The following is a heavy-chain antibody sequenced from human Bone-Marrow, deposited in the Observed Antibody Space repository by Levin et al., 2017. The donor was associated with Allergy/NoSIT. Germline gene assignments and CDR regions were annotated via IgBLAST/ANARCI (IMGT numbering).Heavy chain of an antibody. Sequence: PGGSLRLSCAASGFTFSSYGMHWVRQAPGKGLEWVAVISYDGSNKYYADSVKGRFTISRDNSKNTLYLQMNSLRAEDTAVYYCAKEISSSSGWYGRPYYDYYGMDVWGQGTTVTVSS. CDR2: ISYDGSNK. CDR3: AKEISSSSGWYGRPYYDYYGMDV. V-gene: IGHV3-30*18. J-gene: IGHJ6*02. CDR1: GFTFSSYG. D-gene: IGHD6-19*01.